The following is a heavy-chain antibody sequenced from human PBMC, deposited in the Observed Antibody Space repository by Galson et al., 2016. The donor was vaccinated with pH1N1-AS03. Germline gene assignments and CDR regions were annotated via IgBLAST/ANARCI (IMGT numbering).Heavy chain of an antibody. CDR3: ARDRPRYCSGTSCYVRYFDY. Sequence: SLRLSCAASGFTFSGYSMSWVRQAPGKGLEWVSTISSGGDYIYSSDSLKGRFTISRDNAKNSLYLQMNSLRAEDTAVYYCARDRPRYCSGTSCYVRYFDYWGQGTLVTVSS. D-gene: IGHD2-2*01. J-gene: IGHJ4*02. CDR2: ISSGGDYI. V-gene: IGHV3-21*01. CDR1: GFTFSGYS.